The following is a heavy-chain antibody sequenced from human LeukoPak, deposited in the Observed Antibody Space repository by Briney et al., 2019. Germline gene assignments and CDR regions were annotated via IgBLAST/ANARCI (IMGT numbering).Heavy chain of an antibody. J-gene: IGHJ4*02. Sequence: PGGSLRLSCAASGFTFTTYWMAWVRQAPEKGLEWVANINGDGSRKNYLDSVKGRFTISRDNSKNSVYLQMNSLRPEDTAVYYCARDPPHRFTMIEKDSWGQGTLVTVSS. V-gene: IGHV3-7*01. D-gene: IGHD3-22*01. CDR2: INGDGSRK. CDR1: GFTFTTYW. CDR3: ARDPPHRFTMIEKDS.